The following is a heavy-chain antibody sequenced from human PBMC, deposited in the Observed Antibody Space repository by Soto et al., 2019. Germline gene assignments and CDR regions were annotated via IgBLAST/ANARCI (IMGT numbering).Heavy chain of an antibody. V-gene: IGHV4-39*01. J-gene: IGHJ6*02. CDR1: GGSISSSSYY. CDR3: ARLRPRRDYYGPSPDGMDV. CDR2: IYYSGST. D-gene: IGHD3-10*01. Sequence: SETLSLTCTVSGGSISSSSYYWGWIRQPPGKGLEWIGSIYYSGSTYYNPSLKSRVTISVDTSKNQFSLKLSSVTAADTAVYYCARLRPRRDYYGPSPDGMDVWCQGTTVTVSS.